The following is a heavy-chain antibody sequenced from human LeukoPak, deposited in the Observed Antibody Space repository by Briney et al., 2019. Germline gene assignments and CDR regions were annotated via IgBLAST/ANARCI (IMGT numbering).Heavy chain of an antibody. CDR3: ARGRKYGRDGYNIDY. CDR1: GYTFTSYG. Sequence: GASVKVSCKASGYTFTSYGISWVRQAPGQGLEWMGWMNPNSGNTGYAQKFQGRVTITRNTSISTAYMELSSLRSEDTAVYYCARGRKYGRDGYNIDYWGQGTLVTVSS. CDR2: MNPNSGNT. V-gene: IGHV1-8*03. D-gene: IGHD5-24*01. J-gene: IGHJ4*02.